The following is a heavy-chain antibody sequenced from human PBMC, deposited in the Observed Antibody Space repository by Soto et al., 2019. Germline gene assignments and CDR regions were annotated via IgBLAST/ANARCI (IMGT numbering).Heavy chain of an antibody. CDR1: VFALIRYA. J-gene: IGHJ4*02. CDR3: AKELNYSNFHRSFFDS. D-gene: IGHD4-4*01. V-gene: IGHV3-23*01. CDR2: ISASGVIT. Sequence: GLSLRLPCLPSVFALIRYAINYSRQAPGKGPEWVSRISASGVITFYADSVKGRFTISRDNSKNTLYLQMDSLRADDTAVYYCAKELNYSNFHRSFFDSWGRGNLVTVSS.